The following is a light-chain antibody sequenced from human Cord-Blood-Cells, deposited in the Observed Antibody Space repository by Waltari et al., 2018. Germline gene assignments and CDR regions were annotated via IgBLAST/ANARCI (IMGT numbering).Light chain of an antibody. CDR1: SSDVGSYNL. CDR2: EGS. Sequence: QSALTQPASVSGSPGQSITISCTGPSSDVGSYNLVSGYQQHPGKAPKLMIYEGSKRPSGVSNRFSGSKSGNTASLTISGLQAEDEADYYCCSYAGSVVFGGGTKLTVL. CDR3: CSYAGSVV. J-gene: IGLJ2*01. V-gene: IGLV2-23*01.